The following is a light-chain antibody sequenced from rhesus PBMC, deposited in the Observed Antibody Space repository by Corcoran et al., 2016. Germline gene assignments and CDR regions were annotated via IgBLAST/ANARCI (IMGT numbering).Light chain of an antibody. CDR2: RAS. V-gene: IGKV1S9*01. CDR3: QQGYSYPFT. CDR1: QSLSNY. J-gene: IGKJ3*01. Sequence: DIQMTQSPSSLSASVGDRVTITCQASQSLSNYLNWYQQKPGKIPKLLIYRASSLQSGIPPRFSGIGSGTDFTLTISSLQPEDFATYYCQQGYSYPFTFGPGTKLDSK.